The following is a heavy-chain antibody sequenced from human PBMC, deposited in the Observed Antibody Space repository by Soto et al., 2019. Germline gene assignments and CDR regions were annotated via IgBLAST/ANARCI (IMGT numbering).Heavy chain of an antibody. CDR1: SGSISSGSYY. J-gene: IGHJ4*02. CDR2: IYYSGST. V-gene: IGHV4-31*03. CDR3: AREPLT. Sequence: QVQLQESGQGLVKPSQTLSLTCTVSSGSISSGSYYWSWIRQHPGKGLEWIGYIYYSGSTYYNPSLQSRVTTSVDTSKNQSSLKLSSVTSADTAVYYCAREPLTWGQGTLVIVSS.